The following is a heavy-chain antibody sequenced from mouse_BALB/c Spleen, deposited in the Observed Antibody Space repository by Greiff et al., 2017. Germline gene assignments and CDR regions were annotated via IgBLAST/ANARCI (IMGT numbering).Heavy chain of an antibody. CDR1: GYAFTNYL. CDR3: ARWDGNYEGFAY. V-gene: IGHV1-54*01. D-gene: IGHD2-1*01. CDR2: INPGSGGT. J-gene: IGHJ3*01. Sequence: VQLQQSGAELVRPGTSVKVSCKASGYAFTNYLIEWVKQRPGQGLEWIRVINPGSGGTNYNEKFKGKATLTADKSSSTAYMQLSSLTSDDSAVYFCARWDGNYEGFAYWGQGTLVTVSA.